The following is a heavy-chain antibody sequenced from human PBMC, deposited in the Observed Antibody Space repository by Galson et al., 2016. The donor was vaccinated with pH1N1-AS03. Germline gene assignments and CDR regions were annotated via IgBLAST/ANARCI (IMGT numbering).Heavy chain of an antibody. D-gene: IGHD5-18*01. V-gene: IGHV4-59*11. CDR3: ARYTYESAAGGYSFDY. J-gene: IGHJ4*01. CDR2: IYSSGSA. CDR1: GGFFGSHS. Sequence: SETLSLTCTVSGGFFGSHSWSWVRQSPGKGLECIGYIYSSGSAIYNPSFRSRVTISIDTSRNQFSLRVNSVTAADTAVYYCARYTYESAAGGYSFDYWGHGTLVTVSS.